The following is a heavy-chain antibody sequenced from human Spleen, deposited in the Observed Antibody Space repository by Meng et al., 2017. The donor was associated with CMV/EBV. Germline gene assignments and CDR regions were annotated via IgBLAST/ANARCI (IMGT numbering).Heavy chain of an antibody. CDR3: AKDLNYRFLEWLLSFDY. D-gene: IGHD3-3*01. CDR1: GFTFSSYG. V-gene: IGHV3-30*02. Sequence: GESLKISCAASGFTFSSYGMHWVRQAPGKGLEWVAFIRYDGSNKYYADSVKGRFTISRDNSKNTLYLQMNSLRAEDTAVYYCAKDLNYRFLEWLLSFDYWGQGTLVTVSS. CDR2: IRYDGSNK. J-gene: IGHJ4*02.